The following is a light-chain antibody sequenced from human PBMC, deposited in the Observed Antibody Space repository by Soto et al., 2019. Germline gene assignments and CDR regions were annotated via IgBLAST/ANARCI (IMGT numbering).Light chain of an antibody. J-gene: IGKJ4*01. CDR3: QQSYSTPLA. V-gene: IGKV1-39*01. Sequence: DIQITQSPSSLSASVGYRVTITCRASQSIISYLNWYQQKPGKAPKLLIYAASSLQSGVPSRFSGSGSGTDLTLTISSLQPEDFATYYCQQSYSTPLAFGAGTKVHI. CDR1: QSIISY. CDR2: AAS.